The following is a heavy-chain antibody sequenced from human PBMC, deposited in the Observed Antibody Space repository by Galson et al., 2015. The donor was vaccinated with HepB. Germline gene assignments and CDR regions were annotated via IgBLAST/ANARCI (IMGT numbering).Heavy chain of an antibody. CDR3: ARDRCCALFGYCFDY. CDR1: GYTFTSYG. J-gene: IGHJ4*03. CDR2: ISAYNGNT. D-gene: IGHD2-8*02. Sequence: SVKVSCKSSGYTFTSYGISWVRQAPGQGLEWMGWISAYNGNTNSAQKVQGRVTITTDTSKNTAYMELRSLRSDDTAVYYCARDRCCALFGYCFDYWGQGTMVTVSS. V-gene: IGHV1-18*04.